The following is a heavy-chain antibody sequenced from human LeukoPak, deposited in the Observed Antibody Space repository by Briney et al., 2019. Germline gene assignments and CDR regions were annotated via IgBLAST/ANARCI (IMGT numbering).Heavy chain of an antibody. J-gene: IGHJ4*02. CDR3: AKQRDDFWSGYYYFDY. D-gene: IGHD3-3*01. CDR1: GFTVSSNY. V-gene: IGHV3-66*04. Sequence: GGSLRLSCAASGFTVSSNYMSWVRQAPGKGLEWVSVIYSGGSTYYADSVKGRFTISRDNSKNTLYLQMNSLRAEDTAVYYCAKQRDDFWSGYYYFDYWGQGTLVTVSS. CDR2: IYSGGST.